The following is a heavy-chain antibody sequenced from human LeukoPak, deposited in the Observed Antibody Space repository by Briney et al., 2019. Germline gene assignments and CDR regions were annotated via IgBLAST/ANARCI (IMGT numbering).Heavy chain of an antibody. V-gene: IGHV1-69*05. CDR3: ARDDGSATLRFDS. J-gene: IGHJ4*02. CDR1: GTTFIRSA. CDR2: VIPVLGTT. Sequence: SVKVSCKASGTTFIRSAISWVGQAPGQGREWMGGVIPVLGTTNYAQKFQDRVSITTDESTSTAYMEVSSLRSVDTAVYYCARDDGSATLRFDSWGQGTLVTVSS.